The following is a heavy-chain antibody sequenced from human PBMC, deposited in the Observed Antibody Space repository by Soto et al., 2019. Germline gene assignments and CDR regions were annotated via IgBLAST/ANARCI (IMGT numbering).Heavy chain of an antibody. Sequence: GGSLRLSCAASGLTVSTNYMNWVRQAPGKGLEWVSIIYSDGRTYHADPVKGRFTISRDNSKNMLYLQMNSLRTEDTAVYYCERVLTLACDYWGKGILVTVFS. CDR1: GLTVSTNY. D-gene: IGHD2-21*02. J-gene: IGHJ4*02. CDR3: ERVLTLACDY. V-gene: IGHV3-66*01. CDR2: IYSDGRT.